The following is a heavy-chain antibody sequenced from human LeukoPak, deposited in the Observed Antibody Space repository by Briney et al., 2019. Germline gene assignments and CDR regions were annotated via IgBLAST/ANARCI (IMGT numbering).Heavy chain of an antibody. V-gene: IGHV3-21*01. CDR3: ARDYSSSWYGYYYMDV. Sequence: GGSLRLSCAASGFTFSSYSMNWVRQAPGKGLEWVSSISSSSSYIYYADSVKGRFTISRDNAKNSLYLQMNSLRAEDTAVYYCARDYSSSWYGYYYMDVWGKGTTVTVSS. D-gene: IGHD6-13*01. J-gene: IGHJ6*03. CDR1: GFTFSSYS. CDR2: ISSSSSYI.